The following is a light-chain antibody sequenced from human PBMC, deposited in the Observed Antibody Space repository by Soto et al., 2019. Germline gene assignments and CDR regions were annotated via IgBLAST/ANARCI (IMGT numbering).Light chain of an antibody. Sequence: EIVLTQSPGTLSLSPGERATLSCRASQSVSSSYLAWYQHKPGQAPRLLIYGASRRAPVIPDRFSGYGSGTDFTLTISRLEPEDFAVYYCQQYARSPETFGQGTKVDFK. CDR3: QQYARSPET. J-gene: IGKJ1*01. V-gene: IGKV3-20*01. CDR1: QSVSSSY. CDR2: GAS.